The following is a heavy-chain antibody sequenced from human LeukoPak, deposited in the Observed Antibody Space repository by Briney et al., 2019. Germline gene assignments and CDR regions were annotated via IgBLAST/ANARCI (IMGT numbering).Heavy chain of an antibody. D-gene: IGHD6-13*01. Sequence: ASVKVSCQASGYTFPSYGISWVRPAPGQGLEWMGWISAYNGNTNYAQKLQGRVTMTTDTSTSTAYMELRSLRSDDTAVYYCARDEESYSSSWYYFDYWGQGTLVTVSS. J-gene: IGHJ4*02. CDR3: ARDEESYSSSWYYFDY. V-gene: IGHV1-18*01. CDR1: GYTFPSYG. CDR2: ISAYNGNT.